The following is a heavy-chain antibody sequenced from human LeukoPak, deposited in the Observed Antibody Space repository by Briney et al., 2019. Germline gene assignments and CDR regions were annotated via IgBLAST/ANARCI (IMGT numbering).Heavy chain of an antibody. J-gene: IGHJ6*03. CDR3: ARDRIYGGLYYCYYMDV. Sequence: SETLSLTCTVSGGSISSYYWSWIRQPPGKGLEWIGYIYYSGSTNYNPSLKSRVTISVDTSKNQFSLKLSSVTAADTAVYYCARDRIYGGLYYCYYMDVWGKGTTVTISS. D-gene: IGHD4-23*01. CDR1: GGSISSYY. V-gene: IGHV4-59*12. CDR2: IYYSGST.